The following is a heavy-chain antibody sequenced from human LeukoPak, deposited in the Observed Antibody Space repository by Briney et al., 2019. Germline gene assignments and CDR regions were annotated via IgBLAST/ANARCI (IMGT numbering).Heavy chain of an antibody. CDR3: ARDPYSGNYGNDYYYYMDV. CDR2: IKQDGSEK. V-gene: IGHV3-7*01. J-gene: IGHJ6*03. Sequence: PGGSLRLSCAASGFTFSSYWMSWVRQAPGKGLEWVANIKQDGSEKYYVDSVKGRFTISRGNAKNSLYLQLNTLGPEDTAVYYCARDPYSGNYGNDYYYYMDVWGKGTTVTISS. D-gene: IGHD1-26*01. CDR1: GFTFSSYW.